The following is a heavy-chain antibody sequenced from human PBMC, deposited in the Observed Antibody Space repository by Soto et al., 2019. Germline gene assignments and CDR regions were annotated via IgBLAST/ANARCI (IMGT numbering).Heavy chain of an antibody. CDR2: IKSKTDGGTT. CDR3: TTDPLLLWFGESPRSESSLVRDV. D-gene: IGHD3-10*01. Sequence: GGSLRLSCAASGFTFSNAWMNWVRQAPGKGLEWVGRIKSKTDGGTTDYAAPVKGRFTISRDDSKNTLFLQMNSLKTEDTAVYYCTTDPLLLWFGESPRSESSLVRDVWGQGTTVTVSS. CDR1: GFTFSNAW. V-gene: IGHV3-15*07. J-gene: IGHJ6*02.